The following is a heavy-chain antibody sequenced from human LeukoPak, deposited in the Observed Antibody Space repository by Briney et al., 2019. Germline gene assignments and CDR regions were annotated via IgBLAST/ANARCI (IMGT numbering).Heavy chain of an antibody. D-gene: IGHD3-16*01. CDR3: ARAPSLLGGLRQHSYYYMDV. V-gene: IGHV4-34*01. CDR2: IYYCGST. CDR1: GGSFSGYY. J-gene: IGHJ6*03. Sequence: SETLSLTCAVYGGSFSGYYCSWIRQPPSKALEWIGIIYYCGSTYYIPSLKSRVTISVDTSKNQFSLKLSSVTAADTAVYYCARAPSLLGGLRQHSYYYMDVWGKGTTVTVSS.